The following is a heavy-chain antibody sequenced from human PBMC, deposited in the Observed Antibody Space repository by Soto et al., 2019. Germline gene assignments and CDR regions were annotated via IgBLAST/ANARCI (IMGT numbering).Heavy chain of an antibody. CDR2: IFYTGST. J-gene: IGHJ5*02. D-gene: IGHD3-10*01. Sequence: HLHLQESGPGLVKPSETLSLTCTVSDASISSSNYYWGWIRQSPGKGLEWIGSIFYTGSTSYNPSLKSRVTISVDTSNNQFSLKLTSVTAADAAVYYCATSNPIWFGENWFDPWGQGILVNVSS. CDR1: DASISSSNYY. V-gene: IGHV4-39*01. CDR3: ATSNPIWFGENWFDP.